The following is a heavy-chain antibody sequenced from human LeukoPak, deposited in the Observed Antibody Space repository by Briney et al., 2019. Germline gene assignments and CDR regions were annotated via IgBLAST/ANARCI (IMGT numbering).Heavy chain of an antibody. D-gene: IGHD3-10*01. V-gene: IGHV1-8*01. Sequence: ASVKVSCKASGYTFTSYDINWVRQATGQGLEWMGWMNPNSGNTGYAQKFQGRVTMTRNTSISTAYMELSSLRSEDTAVDYCARGRRSMVREVHYYYYMDVWGKGTTVTVSS. J-gene: IGHJ6*03. CDR3: ARGRRSMVREVHYYYYMDV. CDR1: GYTFTSYD. CDR2: MNPNSGNT.